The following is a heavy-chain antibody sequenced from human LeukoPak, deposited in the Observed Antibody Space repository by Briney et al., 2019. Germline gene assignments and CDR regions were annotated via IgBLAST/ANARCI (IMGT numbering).Heavy chain of an antibody. D-gene: IGHD6-19*01. V-gene: IGHV3-23*01. Sequence: HSGGSLRLSCEASGLILRGHAMSWVRQAPGKGLEWVSGIGDSGEIERYADSVKGRFTISRDNFRNTVYLEMRSLSPEDTAVYYCAKGYSSGWTPFDYWGRGTQVTVSS. CDR3: AKGYSSGWTPFDY. CDR1: GLILRGHA. J-gene: IGHJ4*02. CDR2: IGDSGEIE.